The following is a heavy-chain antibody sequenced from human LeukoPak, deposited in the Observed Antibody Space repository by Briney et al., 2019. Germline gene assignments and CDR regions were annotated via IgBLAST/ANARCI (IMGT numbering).Heavy chain of an antibody. CDR3: ARGSGRSGSYISHFDY. CDR2: INPSGGST. Sequence: ASVKVSCKASGYTFTSYYMHWVRQAPGQGLEWMGIINPSGGSTSYAQKFQGRVTVTRDTSTSTVYMELSSLRSEDTAVYYCARGSGRSGSYISHFDYWGQGTLVTVSS. D-gene: IGHD1-26*01. J-gene: IGHJ4*02. CDR1: GYTFTSYY. V-gene: IGHV1-46*01.